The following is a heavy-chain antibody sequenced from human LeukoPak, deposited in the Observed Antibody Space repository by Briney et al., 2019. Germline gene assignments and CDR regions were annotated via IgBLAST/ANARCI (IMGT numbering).Heavy chain of an antibody. CDR2: IYYSGST. V-gene: IGHV4-31*03. Sequence: SETLSLTCTVSGGSINSDGYYWTWIRQHPGKGLEWIGSIYYSGSTYYNPSLKSRLTISVDASNSRFSLRLSSVTAADTAMYYCVIRTRSIRWFDPWGQGTLVTVSS. D-gene: IGHD6-6*01. J-gene: IGHJ5*02. CDR1: GGSINSDGYY. CDR3: VIRTRSIRWFDP.